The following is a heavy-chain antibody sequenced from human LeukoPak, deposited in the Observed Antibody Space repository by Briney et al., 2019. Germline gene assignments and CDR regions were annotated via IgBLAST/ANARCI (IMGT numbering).Heavy chain of an antibody. CDR1: GFTFSSYA. D-gene: IGHD4-17*01. CDR2: ISGSGGST. Sequence: PGGSLRLSCAASGFTFSSYAMSWVRQAPGKGLEWVSAISGSGGSTYYADSVKGRFTISRDNSKNTLYLQMNSLRAEDTAVYYCAKDAALYGDYTNYYYYGMDVWGQGTTVTVSS. CDR3: AKDAALYGDYTNYYYYGMDV. J-gene: IGHJ6*02. V-gene: IGHV3-23*01.